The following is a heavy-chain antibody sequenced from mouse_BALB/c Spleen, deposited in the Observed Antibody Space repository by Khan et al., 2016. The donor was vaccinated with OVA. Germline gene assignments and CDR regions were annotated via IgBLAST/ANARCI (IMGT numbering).Heavy chain of an antibody. J-gene: IGHJ2*01. V-gene: IGHV1S41*01. D-gene: IGHD1-1*01. CDR2: IAPGSGST. CDR1: GYTFTSYW. Sequence: DLVKPGASVKLSCKASGYTFTSYWINWIKQRPGQGLEWIGRIAPGSGSTYYNEMFKGKATLTVDTSSSTAYIQLSSLSSEDSAVYFCARYYGSSYYFDYWGEGTTITVSS. CDR3: ARYYGSSYYFDY.